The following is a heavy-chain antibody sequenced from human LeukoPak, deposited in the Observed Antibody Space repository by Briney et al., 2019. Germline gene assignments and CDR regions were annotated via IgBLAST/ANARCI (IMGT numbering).Heavy chain of an antibody. V-gene: IGHV1-18*01. J-gene: IGHJ4*02. Sequence: ASVKVSCKASGYTFTSYGISWVRQAPGQGLEWMGWISAYNGNTNYAQKLQGRVTMTTDTSTSTAYMEVRSLRSDDTAVYYCARDPLYYYDSRERYFDYWGQGTLVTVSS. CDR1: GYTFTSYG. D-gene: IGHD3-22*01. CDR2: ISAYNGNT. CDR3: ARDPLYYYDSRERYFDY.